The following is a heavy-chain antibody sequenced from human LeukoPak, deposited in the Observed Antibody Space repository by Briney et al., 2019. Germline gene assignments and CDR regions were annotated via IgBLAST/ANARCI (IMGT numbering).Heavy chain of an antibody. V-gene: IGHV1-2*02. D-gene: IGHD3-22*01. CDR1: GYTFTGYY. CDR3: ARALKNSSGYYSGY. Sequence: ASVKVSCKASGYTFTGYYMHWVRQAPGQGLEWMGWINPNSGGTNYAQKFQGRVTMTRDTSISTAYMELSRLRSDDTAVYYCARALKNSSGYYSGYWGQGTLVTVSS. J-gene: IGHJ4*02. CDR2: INPNSGGT.